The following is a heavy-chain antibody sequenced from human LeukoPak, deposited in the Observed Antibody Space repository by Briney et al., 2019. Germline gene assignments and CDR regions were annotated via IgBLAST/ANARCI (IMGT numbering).Heavy chain of an antibody. D-gene: IGHD3-10*01. CDR1: GYSFTSYW. CDR2: IYPGDSDT. V-gene: IGHV5-51*01. J-gene: IGHJ3*02. Sequence: GESLKISCKGSGYSFTSYWIGWVRQMPGKGLEWMGIIYPGDSDTRYSPSFQGQVTISADKSISTAHLQWSSLKASDTAMYYCARRSYGSGSYYSDEDAFDIWGQGTMVAVSS. CDR3: ARRSYGSGSYYSDEDAFDI.